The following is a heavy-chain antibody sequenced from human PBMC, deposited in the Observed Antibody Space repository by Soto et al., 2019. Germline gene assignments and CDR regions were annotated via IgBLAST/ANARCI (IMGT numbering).Heavy chain of an antibody. J-gene: IGHJ4*02. V-gene: IGHV4-30-4*01. D-gene: IGHD3-22*01. CDR3: ARVKGRIGVVTFLSVPDYFDY. CDR2: IYYSGST. Sequence: SETLSLTCTVSGGSISSGDYYWSWIRQPPGKGLEWIGYIYYSGSTYYNPSLKSRVTISVDTSKNQFSLKLSSVTAADTAVYYCARVKGRIGVVTFLSVPDYFDYWDQGTLVTVS. CDR1: GGSISSGDYY.